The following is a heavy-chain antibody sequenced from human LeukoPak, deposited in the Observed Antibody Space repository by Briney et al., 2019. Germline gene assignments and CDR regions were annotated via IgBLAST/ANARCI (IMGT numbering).Heavy chain of an antibody. CDR1: GFTFSSYE. J-gene: IGHJ4*02. CDR3: ARDPISSAWGGNFDF. Sequence: GGSLRLSCAASGFTFSSYEMNWVRQAPGKGLEWVSYISSSGNSIRYADSVKGRFTISRDNAENSLYLQMNSLRAEDTAVYYCARDPISSAWGGNFDFWGQGTLVTVSS. V-gene: IGHV3-48*03. D-gene: IGHD6-19*01. CDR2: ISSSGNSI.